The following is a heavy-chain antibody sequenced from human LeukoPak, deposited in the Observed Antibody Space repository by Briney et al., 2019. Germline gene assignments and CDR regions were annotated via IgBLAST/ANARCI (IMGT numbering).Heavy chain of an antibody. J-gene: IGHJ4*02. D-gene: IGHD3-9*01. CDR1: GFTFSSYG. Sequence: PGGSLRLSCAASGFTFSSYGMHWVRQAPGKWLEWVAFIRYDGSNKYYADSVKGRFTISRDNSKNTLYLQMNSLRAEDTAVYYCAKVGYDILTGYYGLDYWGQGTLVTVSS. V-gene: IGHV3-30*02. CDR3: AKVGYDILTGYYGLDY. CDR2: IRYDGSNK.